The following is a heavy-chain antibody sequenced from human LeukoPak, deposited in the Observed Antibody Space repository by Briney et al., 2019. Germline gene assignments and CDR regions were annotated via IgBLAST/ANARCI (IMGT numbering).Heavy chain of an antibody. CDR3: ARDKVADYGDYAPYYYGMDV. Sequence: SLRLSCAASGFTFSSYGMHWVRQAPGKGLEWVAVIWYDGSNKYYADSVKGGFTISRDNSKNTLYLQMNSLRAEDTAVYYCARDKVADYGDYAPYYYGMDVWGQGTTVTVSS. CDR1: GFTFSSYG. V-gene: IGHV3-33*01. D-gene: IGHD4-17*01. J-gene: IGHJ6*02. CDR2: IWYDGSNK.